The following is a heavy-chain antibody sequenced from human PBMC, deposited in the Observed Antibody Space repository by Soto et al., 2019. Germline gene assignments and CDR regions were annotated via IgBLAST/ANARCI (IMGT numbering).Heavy chain of an antibody. D-gene: IGHD2-2*01. CDR1: GGSISSYY. J-gene: IGHJ4*02. CDR3: ARHYCSSTSCYAHFDY. V-gene: IGHV4-59*08. Sequence: PSETLSLTCTVSGGSISSYYWSWIRQPPGKGLEWIGYIYYSGSTNYNPSLKSRVTVSVDTSKNQFSLKLSSVTAADTAVYYCARHYCSSTSCYAHFDYRGQGTLVTGSS. CDR2: IYYSGST.